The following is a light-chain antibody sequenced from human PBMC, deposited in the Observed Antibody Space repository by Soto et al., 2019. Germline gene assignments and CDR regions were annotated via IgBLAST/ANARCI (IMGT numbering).Light chain of an antibody. J-gene: IGKJ3*01. Sequence: ETVMTQSPATLSVSPGERATLSCRASLSVGSNLAWYQQRPGQAPRLLIYGASTRATGIPVRFSGSGSGTEFSLTINSLQSEDFGFYYCHQYNKWPLFAFGPGTRVDLK. V-gene: IGKV3-15*01. CDR2: GAS. CDR1: LSVGSN. CDR3: HQYNKWPLFA.